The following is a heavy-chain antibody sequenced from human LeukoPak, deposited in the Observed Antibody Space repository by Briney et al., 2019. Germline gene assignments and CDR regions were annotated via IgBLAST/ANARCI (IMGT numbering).Heavy chain of an antibody. V-gene: IGHV4-34*01. CDR3: ARVATLVRGHNWFDP. CDR2: INHSGST. J-gene: IGHJ5*02. CDR1: GGSFSGYY. D-gene: IGHD3-10*01. Sequence: SETLSLTCAVYGGSFSGYYWSWIRQPPGKGLEWIGEINHSGSTNYNPSLKSRVTISVDTSKNQFSLKLSSVTAADTAVYCCARVATLVRGHNWFDPWGQGTLVTVSS.